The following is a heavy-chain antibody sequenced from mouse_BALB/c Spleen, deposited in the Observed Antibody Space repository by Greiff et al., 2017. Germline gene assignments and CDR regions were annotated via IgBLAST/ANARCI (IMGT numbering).Heavy chain of an antibody. Sequence: EVKLQESGPGLVKPSQSLSLTCTVTGYSITSDYAWNWIRQFPGNKLEWMGYISYSGSTSYNPSLKSRISITRDTSKNQFFLQLNSVTTEDTATYYCARGGYYYGRVSYFDYWGQGTTLTVSS. D-gene: IGHD1-1*01. V-gene: IGHV3-2*02. CDR2: ISYSGST. CDR1: GYSITSDYA. CDR3: ARGGYYYGRVSYFDY. J-gene: IGHJ2*01.